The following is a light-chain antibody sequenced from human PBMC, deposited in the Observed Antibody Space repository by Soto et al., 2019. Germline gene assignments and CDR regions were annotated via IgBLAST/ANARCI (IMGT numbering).Light chain of an antibody. CDR3: SSYTSTYV. CDR1: SSDVGGYSF. J-gene: IGLJ1*01. Sequence: QSALTQPASVSGSPGQSITISCTGISSDVGGYSFVSWYQQHPGKAPKLIIYEISNRPSGVSNRFSGFKSGNTASLTISGLQAEDEADYYCSSYTSTYVFGTGTKLTVL. V-gene: IGLV2-14*01. CDR2: EIS.